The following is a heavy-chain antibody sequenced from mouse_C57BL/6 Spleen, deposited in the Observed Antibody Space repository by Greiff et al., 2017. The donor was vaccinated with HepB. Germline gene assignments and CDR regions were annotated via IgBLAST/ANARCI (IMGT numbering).Heavy chain of an antibody. Sequence: EVKLQESGPELVKPGASVKISCKASGYSFTDYNMNWVKQSNGKSLEWIGVINPNYGTTSYNQKFKGKATLTVDQSSSTAYMQLNSLTSEDSAVYYCARKDYGSSFYYFDYWGQGTTLTVSS. J-gene: IGHJ2*01. D-gene: IGHD1-1*01. V-gene: IGHV1-39*01. CDR1: GYSFTDYN. CDR3: ARKDYGSSFYYFDY. CDR2: INPNYGTT.